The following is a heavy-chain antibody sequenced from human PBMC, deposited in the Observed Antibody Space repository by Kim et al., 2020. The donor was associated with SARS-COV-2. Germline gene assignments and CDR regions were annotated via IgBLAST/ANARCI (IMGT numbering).Heavy chain of an antibody. Sequence: GGSLRLSCAASGFTFSSYAMSWVRQPPGKGLEWVSAISGSGGSTSYADSVTGRFTISRANSTNTLYLQMNSLRAEDTSVYYCAKDVDSAMVLPPHWGQGTLVTVSS. CDR2: ISGSGGST. D-gene: IGHD5-18*01. CDR1: GFTFSSYA. CDR3: AKDVDSAMVLPPH. V-gene: IGHV3-23*01. J-gene: IGHJ1*01.